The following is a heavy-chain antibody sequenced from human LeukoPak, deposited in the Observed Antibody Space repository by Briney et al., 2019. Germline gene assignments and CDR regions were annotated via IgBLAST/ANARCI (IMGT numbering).Heavy chain of an antibody. V-gene: IGHV3-33*01. Sequence: WRSLILSFAAYGFTFSNYGMHWVRQAPGKGLEWLAAIFYDGSNKYYADTVKGRFTISRDNSKNTLYLQVNSLTAEDTAVYYCARDQALYFSYGDYWGQGTLVTVSS. CDR3: ARDQALYFSYGDY. D-gene: IGHD2/OR15-2a*01. CDR1: GFTFSNYG. J-gene: IGHJ4*02. CDR2: IFYDGSNK.